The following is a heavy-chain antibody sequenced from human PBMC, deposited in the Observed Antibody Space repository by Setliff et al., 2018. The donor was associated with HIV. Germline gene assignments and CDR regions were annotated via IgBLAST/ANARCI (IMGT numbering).Heavy chain of an antibody. CDR1: GFTFNSYG. Sequence: PGGSLRLSCAASGFTFNSYGMHRVRQAPGKGLEWVALIWYDASKKEYADSVKGRFNILRDDSKKTVDLQMNSLRDEDTAVYYCVKDVLKFWSGSGALDFWGPGTLVTVSS. V-gene: IGHV3-33*06. D-gene: IGHD3-3*01. CDR2: IWYDASKK. J-gene: IGHJ4*02. CDR3: VKDVLKFWSGSGALDF.